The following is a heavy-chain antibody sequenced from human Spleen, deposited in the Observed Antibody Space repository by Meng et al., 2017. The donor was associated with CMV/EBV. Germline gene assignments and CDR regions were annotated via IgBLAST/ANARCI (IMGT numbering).Heavy chain of an antibody. CDR1: GFSFSSYG. V-gene: IGHV3-30*02. CDR2: IGHDGSEE. Sequence: GGSLRLSCAASGFSFSSYGMHWVRQAPGKGLEWVAFIGHDGSEENYADSVKGRFTISRDNSKNTVYLQMNGLRAEDTAVYYCARAEFGGVPHYWGQGTLVTVSS. J-gene: IGHJ4*02. D-gene: IGHD3-16*01. CDR3: ARAEFGGVPHY.